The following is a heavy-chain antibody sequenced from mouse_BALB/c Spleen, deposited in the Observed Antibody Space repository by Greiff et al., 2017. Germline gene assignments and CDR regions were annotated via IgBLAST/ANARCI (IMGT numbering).Heavy chain of an antibody. CDR2: INPSTGYT. V-gene: IGHV1-7*01. CDR3: ARRDRYDPFAY. Sequence: QVQLKQSGAELAKPGASVKMSCKASGYTFTSYWMHWVKQRPGQGLEWIGYINPSTGYTEYNQKFKDKATLTADKSSSTAYMQLSSLTSEDSAVYYCARRDRYDPFAYWGQGTLVTVSA. D-gene: IGHD2-14*01. CDR1: GYTFTSYW. J-gene: IGHJ3*01.